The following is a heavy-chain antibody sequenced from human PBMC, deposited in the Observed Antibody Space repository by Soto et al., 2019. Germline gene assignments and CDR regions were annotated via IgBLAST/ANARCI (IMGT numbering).Heavy chain of an antibody. CDR1: GGSFSGYY. V-gene: IGHV4-34*01. J-gene: IGHJ5*02. D-gene: IGHD2-15*01. CDR2: INHSGST. Sequence: QVQLQQWGAGLLKPSETLSLTCAVYGGSFSGYYWSWIRQPPGKGLEWIGEINHSGSTNYNPSLTSRVNISVDTSKNQFSLQLSSVTAADTAVYYCARGRRRYCSGGSCYSHAKKLDPWGHGTLVTVSS. CDR3: ARGRRRYCSGGSCYSHAKKLDP.